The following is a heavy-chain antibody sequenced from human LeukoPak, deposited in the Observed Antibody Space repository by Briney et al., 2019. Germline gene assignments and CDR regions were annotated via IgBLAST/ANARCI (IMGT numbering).Heavy chain of an antibody. CDR2: INQDGSEK. CDR3: ARDFSGYDDY. CDR1: GFTFSSYW. D-gene: IGHD3-22*01. V-gene: IGHV3-7*01. Sequence: GGSLRLSCAASGFTFSSYWMNWVRQAPGKGLEWVANINQDGSEKYCVDSVKGRFTISRDNAKNILYLQMNRLRVEDTAVYYCARDFSGYDDYWGQGTLVTVSS. J-gene: IGHJ4*02.